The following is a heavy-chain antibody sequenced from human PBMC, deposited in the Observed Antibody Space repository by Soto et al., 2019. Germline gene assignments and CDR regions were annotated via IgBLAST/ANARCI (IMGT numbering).Heavy chain of an antibody. V-gene: IGHV1-18*01. J-gene: IGHJ3*02. CDR1: GYIFTSYG. D-gene: IGHD3-22*01. CDR2: ISAYNGNT. Sequence: GPDVQKPGASVKVSCKASGYIFTSYGISWVRQAPGQGLEWMGWISAYNGNTNYAQRLQGRVLMTTDTSASTAYMELRSLRSDDTAVYYCARDRGLSGYAFDIWGQGTMVTVSS. CDR3: ARDRGLSGYAFDI.